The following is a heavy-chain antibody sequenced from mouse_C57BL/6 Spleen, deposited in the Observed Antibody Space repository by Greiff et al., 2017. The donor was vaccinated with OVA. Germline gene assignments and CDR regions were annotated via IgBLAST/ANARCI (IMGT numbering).Heavy chain of an antibody. V-gene: IGHV1-52*01. D-gene: IGHD1-1*01. CDR3: ARGDYGSSYEKYYFDY. CDR1: GYTFTRYW. J-gene: IGHJ2*01. Sequence: QVQLQQPGAELVRPGSSVKLSCKASGYTFTRYWMHWVKQRPIQGLEWIGNIDPSDSDTHSNHKFKAKATLTVDNSSSTGYMQHNSLTSEDSAVYYGARGDYGSSYEKYYFDYWGKGTTLTVSS. CDR2: IDPSDSDT.